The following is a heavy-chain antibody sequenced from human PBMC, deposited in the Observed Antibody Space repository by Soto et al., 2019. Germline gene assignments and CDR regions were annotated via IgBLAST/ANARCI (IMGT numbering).Heavy chain of an antibody. CDR1: GFTLTKAS. V-gene: IGHV3-15*01. Sequence: EVQLVESGGRLVEPGGSLRVSCAASGFTLTKASMSWVRQAPGKGLEWVGHIKSNADGGATDYAAPVKGRFTVSRDDSRNTLYLQLNSLKTEDTAVYYCTTAPFSFIPLPGTSFLIGMDVWGQGTTVTVSS. CDR2: IKSNADGGAT. CDR3: TTAPFSFIPLPGTSFLIGMDV. J-gene: IGHJ6*02. D-gene: IGHD3-16*01.